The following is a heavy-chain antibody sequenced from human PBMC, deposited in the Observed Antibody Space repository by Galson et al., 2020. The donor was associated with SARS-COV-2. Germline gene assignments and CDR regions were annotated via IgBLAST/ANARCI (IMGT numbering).Heavy chain of an antibody. Sequence: GGSLRLSCAASGFTFSSYGMHWLRQAPGKGLEWVAVIWYDGSNKYYADSVKGRFTISRDNSKNTLYLQMNSLRAEDTAVYYCARDLAVAGTGDVWGQGTTVTVSS. J-gene: IGHJ6*02. CDR3: ARDLAVAGTGDV. CDR1: GFTFSSYG. V-gene: IGHV3-33*01. D-gene: IGHD6-19*01. CDR2: IWYDGSNK.